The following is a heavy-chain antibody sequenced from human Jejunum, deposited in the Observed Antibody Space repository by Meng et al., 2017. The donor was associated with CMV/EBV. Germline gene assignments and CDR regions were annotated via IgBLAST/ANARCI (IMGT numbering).Heavy chain of an antibody. V-gene: IGHV3-9*01. CDR2: ISWNGGSV. CDR1: GFPFDDDV. D-gene: IGHD6-19*01. CDR3: AKGLYATGWYSFDY. Sequence: SGFPFDDDVMHWVRQAPGRGLEWVSGISWNGGSVAYADSVKGRFTISRDNARNSLYLQMNSLSAEDTALYYCAKGLYATGWYSFDYWGQGTLVTVSS. J-gene: IGHJ4*02.